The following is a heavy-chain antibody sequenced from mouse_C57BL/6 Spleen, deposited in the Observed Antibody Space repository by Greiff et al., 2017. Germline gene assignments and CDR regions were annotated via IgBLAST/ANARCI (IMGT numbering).Heavy chain of an antibody. CDR2: IDPSASYT. D-gene: IGHD2-2*01. V-gene: IGHV1-50*01. CDR3: ARAEVTHYAMDY. J-gene: IGHJ4*01. Sequence: QVQLQQPGAELVKPGASVKLSCKASGYTFTSYWMQWVKQRPGQGLEWIGEIDPSASYTNYNQKFKGKATLTVDTSSSTAYMQLSSLTSEDSAVYYCARAEVTHYAMDYWGQGTSVTVSS. CDR1: GYTFTSYW.